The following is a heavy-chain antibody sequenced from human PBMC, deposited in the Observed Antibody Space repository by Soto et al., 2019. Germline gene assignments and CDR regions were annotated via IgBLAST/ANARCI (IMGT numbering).Heavy chain of an antibody. CDR1: GGTFSSYT. J-gene: IGHJ6*03. CDR3: ARGLPPDYDILTGGKYYYYMDV. V-gene: IGHV1-69*02. Sequence: GASVKVSCKASGGTFSSYTISWVRQAPGQGLEWMGRIIPILGIANYAQKFQGRVTITADKSTSTAYMELSSLRSEDTAVYYCARGLPPDYDILTGGKYYYYMDVWGKGTTVTVSS. CDR2: IIPILGIA. D-gene: IGHD3-9*01.